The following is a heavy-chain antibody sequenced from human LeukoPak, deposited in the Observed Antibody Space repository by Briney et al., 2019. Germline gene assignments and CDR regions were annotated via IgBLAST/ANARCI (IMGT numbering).Heavy chain of an antibody. CDR1: GFTLSNYE. J-gene: IGHJ4*02. D-gene: IGHD6-19*01. Sequence: SGGSLRLSCAASGFTLSNYEMNWVRQAPGKGLEWVSYISRSSGSSIYYADSVKGRFTISRDNAKNSLYLQMNSLRAEDTAVYYCARDSSGWYYFDYWGQGILVTVSS. CDR3: ARDSSGWYYFDY. V-gene: IGHV3-48*03. CDR2: ISRSSGSSI.